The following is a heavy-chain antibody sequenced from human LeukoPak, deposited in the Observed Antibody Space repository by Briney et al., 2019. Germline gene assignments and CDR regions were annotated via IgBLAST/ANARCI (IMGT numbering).Heavy chain of an antibody. V-gene: IGHV1-69*04. D-gene: IGHD2-15*01. CDR1: GGTFSSYA. Sequence: SVKVSCKASGGTFSSYAISWVRQAPGQGLEWMGRIIPILGIANYAQKFQGRVTITADKSTSTACMELSSLRSEDTAVYYCARASKYCSGGSCYFPRFDPWGQGTLVTVSS. CDR3: ARASKYCSGGSCYFPRFDP. J-gene: IGHJ5*02. CDR2: IIPILGIA.